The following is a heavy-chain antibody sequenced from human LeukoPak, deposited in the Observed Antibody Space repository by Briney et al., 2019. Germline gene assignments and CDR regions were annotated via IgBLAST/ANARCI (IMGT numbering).Heavy chain of an antibody. Sequence: GDSLRLSCAASGFTFSSYNMNWVRQAPGKGLEWVSSISSTSTYIYYADSAKGRFTISRDNAKNSLYLQMNSLRAEDTAVYYCARVLRYCSGGNCYSGGLGYMDVWGKGTTVTISS. D-gene: IGHD2-15*01. CDR3: ARVLRYCSGGNCYSGGLGYMDV. J-gene: IGHJ6*03. V-gene: IGHV3-21*04. CDR1: GFTFSSYN. CDR2: ISSTSTYI.